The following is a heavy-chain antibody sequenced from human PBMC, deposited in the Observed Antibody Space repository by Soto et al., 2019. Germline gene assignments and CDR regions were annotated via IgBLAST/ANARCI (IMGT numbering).Heavy chain of an antibody. Sequence: GGSLRLSCAASGFTFSSYAMSWVRQAPGKGLEWVSAISGSGGSTYYADSVKGRFTISRDNSKNTLYLQMNSLRAEDTAVYYCAKDAGDYVWGSYRYTDYWGQGTLVTVSS. CDR2: ISGSGGST. CDR3: AKDAGDYVWGSYRYTDY. D-gene: IGHD3-16*02. V-gene: IGHV3-23*01. CDR1: GFTFSSYA. J-gene: IGHJ4*02.